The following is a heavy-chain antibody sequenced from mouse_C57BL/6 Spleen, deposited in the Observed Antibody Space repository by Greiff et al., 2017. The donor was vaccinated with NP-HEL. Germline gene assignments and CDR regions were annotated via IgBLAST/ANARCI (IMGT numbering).Heavy chain of an antibody. J-gene: IGHJ2*01. CDR3: ARPEIYYYGSFDC. CDR1: GYTFTSYW. CDR2: IYPGSGST. D-gene: IGHD1-1*01. V-gene: IGHV1-55*01. Sequence: QVQLQQPGAELVKPGASVKVSCKASGYTFTSYWITGVKQRPGQGLEWIGDIYPGSGSTNYNEKFKSKATLTVDTSSSTAYMQLSSLTSEDSAVYYCARPEIYYYGSFDCWGQGTTLTVSS.